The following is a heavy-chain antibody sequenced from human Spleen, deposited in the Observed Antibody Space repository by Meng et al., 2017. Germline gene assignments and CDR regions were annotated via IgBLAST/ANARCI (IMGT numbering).Heavy chain of an antibody. D-gene: IGHD6-19*01. Sequence: GGSLRLSCVVSGFTFNTYAMAWVRRAPRKGLEWVSTITGSGETTYYGDSVQGRFTISRDNSKNTLFLQMNRLRVEDTALYYCASTTGYSSGWYVAFRVFVSYFDYWGQGTLVTVSS. CDR3: ASTTGYSSGWYVAFRVFVSYFDY. J-gene: IGHJ4*02. CDR1: GFTFNTYA. CDR2: ITGSGETT. V-gene: IGHV3-23*01.